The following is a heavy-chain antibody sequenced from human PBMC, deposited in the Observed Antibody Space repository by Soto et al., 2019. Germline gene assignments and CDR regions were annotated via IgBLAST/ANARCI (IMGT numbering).Heavy chain of an antibody. J-gene: IGHJ5*01. D-gene: IGHD1-26*01. CDR2: INHSGST. CDR1: GGSFSGYY. CDR3: ARGPIVGARGGFGFDS. V-gene: IGHV4-34*01. Sequence: QVQLQQWGAGLLKPSETLSLTCAVYGGSFSGYYWSWIRQPPGKGLEWIGEINHSGSTNYNPSLKSVAIISVDTFKNLFSLELSSVTAAYTAVYYCARGPIVGARGGFGFDSWGQGTLVTVSS.